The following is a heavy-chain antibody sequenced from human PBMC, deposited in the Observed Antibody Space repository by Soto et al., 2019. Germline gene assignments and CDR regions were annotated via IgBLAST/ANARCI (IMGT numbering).Heavy chain of an antibody. CDR3: AKDGDCISTSCYVETYYYYGMDV. Sequence: QVQLVESGGGVVQPGRSLRLSCAASGFTFSSYGMHWVRQAPGKGLEWVAVISYDGSNKYYADSVKGRFTISRDNSKNTXXLXRXSLRAEDTAVYYCAKDGDCISTSCYVETYYYYGMDVWGQGTTVTVSS. CDR1: GFTFSSYG. J-gene: IGHJ6*02. D-gene: IGHD2-2*01. CDR2: ISYDGSNK. V-gene: IGHV3-30*18.